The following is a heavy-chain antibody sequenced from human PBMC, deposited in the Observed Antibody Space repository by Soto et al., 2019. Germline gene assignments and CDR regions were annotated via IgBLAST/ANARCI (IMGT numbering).Heavy chain of an antibody. CDR3: ARALTYYYDIDY. CDR1: GFTFDDYG. J-gene: IGHJ4*02. V-gene: IGHV3-20*04. D-gene: IGHD3-22*01. Sequence: PGGSLRLSCAASGFTFDDYGMSWVRQAPGKGLEWVSGINWNGGSTGYADSVKGRFTISRDNAKNMLHLQMNSLRAEDTAVYYCARALTYYYDIDYWGQGTLVTVSS. CDR2: INWNGGST.